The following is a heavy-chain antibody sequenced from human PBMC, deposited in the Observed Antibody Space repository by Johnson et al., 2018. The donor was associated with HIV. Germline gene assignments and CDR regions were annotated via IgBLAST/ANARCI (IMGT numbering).Heavy chain of an antibody. V-gene: IGHV3-15*01. CDR3: TTDIATHVVVVTAISDAFDF. J-gene: IGHJ3*01. Sequence: VQLVESGGGVVQPGRSLRLSCAASGFTFSTYGMHWVRQVPGKGLEWVGRVKSKTEGGTIDYAAPVKGRFTISRDDSKNTLYLQMNSLKTEDTAMYYCTTDIATHVVVVTAISDAFDFWGQGTMVTVSS. D-gene: IGHD2-21*02. CDR1: GFTFSTYG. CDR2: VKSKTEGGTI.